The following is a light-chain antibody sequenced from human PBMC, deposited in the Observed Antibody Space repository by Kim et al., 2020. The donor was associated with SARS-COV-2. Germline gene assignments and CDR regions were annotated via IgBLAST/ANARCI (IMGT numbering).Light chain of an antibody. CDR1: QSVSSY. V-gene: IGKV3-11*01. CDR3: QQRSNWPRALT. CDR2: DAS. J-gene: IGKJ4*01. Sequence: EIVLTQSPATLSLSPGERAPLSCRASQSVSSYLAWYQQKPGQAPRLLIYDASNRATGIPARFSGSGSGTDFTLTISSLEPEDFAVYYCQQRSNWPRALTFGGGTKVDIK.